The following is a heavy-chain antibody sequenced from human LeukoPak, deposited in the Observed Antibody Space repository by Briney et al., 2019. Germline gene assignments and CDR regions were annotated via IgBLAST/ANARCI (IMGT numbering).Heavy chain of an antibody. CDR1: GGTFSSYA. Sequence: GASVKVSCKASGGTFSSYAISWVRQAPGQGLEWTGWINPNSGGTNYAQKFQGRVTMTRDTSISTAYMELSRLRSDDTAVYYCARILTSSGSYNYWGQGTLVTVSS. J-gene: IGHJ4*02. CDR3: ARILTSSGSYNY. CDR2: INPNSGGT. V-gene: IGHV1-2*02. D-gene: IGHD3-10*01.